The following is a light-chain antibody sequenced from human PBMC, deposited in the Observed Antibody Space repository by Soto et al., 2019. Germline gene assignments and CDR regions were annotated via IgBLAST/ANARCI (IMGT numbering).Light chain of an antibody. V-gene: IGLV2-14*01. CDR1: SSDVGGYNY. CDR3: RSYTSGSTWV. J-gene: IGLJ3*02. CDR2: DVS. Sequence: QSALTQPASVSGSPGQSITISCTGTSSDVGGYNYVSWYQQHPGKAPKLMIYDVSNRPSGVSNRFSGSKSGNTASLTISGLQAEDEADYYCRSYTSGSTWVFGGGTKVTVL.